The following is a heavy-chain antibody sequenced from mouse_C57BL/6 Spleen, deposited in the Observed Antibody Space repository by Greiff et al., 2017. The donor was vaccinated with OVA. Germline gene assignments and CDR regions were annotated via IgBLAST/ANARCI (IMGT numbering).Heavy chain of an antibody. CDR1: GYTFTSYW. CDR3: ARERKLYFDV. Sequence: QVQLQQPGAELVKPGASVKMSCKASGYTFTSYWITWVKQRPGQGLEWIGDIYPGSGSTNYNEKFKSKATLTVDTSSSTAYMQRSSLRREDAAVYDCARERKLYFDVWGTGTTVTVSS. CDR2: IYPGSGST. J-gene: IGHJ1*03. V-gene: IGHV1-55*01.